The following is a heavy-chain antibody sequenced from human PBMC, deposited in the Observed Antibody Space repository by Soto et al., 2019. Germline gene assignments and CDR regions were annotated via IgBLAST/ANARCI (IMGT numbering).Heavy chain of an antibody. Sequence: QVQLQQWGAGLLKPSETLSLTCAVYGGSFSGYYWCWIRQPPGKGLEWIGEINHSGSTNYNPSLKSRVTISVDTSKNQFALKLSSVTAADTAVYYCARGHPKFGYWGQGTLVTVSS. CDR1: GGSFSGYY. J-gene: IGHJ4*02. CDR3: ARGHPKFGY. CDR2: INHSGST. V-gene: IGHV4-34*01.